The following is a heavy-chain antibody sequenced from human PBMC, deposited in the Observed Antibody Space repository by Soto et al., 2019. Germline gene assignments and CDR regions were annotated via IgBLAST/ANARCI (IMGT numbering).Heavy chain of an antibody. CDR3: ARNMDYYSGPGSGNGHGF. J-gene: IGHJ6*02. D-gene: IGHD3-10*01. Sequence: QVQLVQSGAEVKEPGDSVRVSCEASGYTFTAYYIHWVRQAPGQGLEWMGWINPKFGDTTYAQDFQGRVPMTRDMSISTVYMELSRLTSDDTAIYYCARNMDYYSGPGSGNGHGFWGQGTTVTVFS. V-gene: IGHV1-2*02. CDR2: INPKFGDT. CDR1: GYTFTAYY.